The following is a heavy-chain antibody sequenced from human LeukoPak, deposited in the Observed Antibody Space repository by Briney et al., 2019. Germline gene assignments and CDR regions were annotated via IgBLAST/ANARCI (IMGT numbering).Heavy chain of an antibody. CDR2: INHSGST. CDR3: ARGSTKGGRGVSDY. V-gene: IGHV4-34*01. D-gene: IGHD3-10*01. Sequence: SETLSLTCAVYGGSFSGYYWSWIRQPPGKGLEWIGEINHSGSTNYNPSLKSRVTISVDTIKNQFSLKLSSVTAADTAVYYCARGSTKGGRGVSDYWGQGTLVTVSS. CDR1: GGSFSGYY. J-gene: IGHJ4*02.